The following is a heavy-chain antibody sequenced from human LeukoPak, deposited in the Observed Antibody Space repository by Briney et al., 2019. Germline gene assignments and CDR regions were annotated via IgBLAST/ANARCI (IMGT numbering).Heavy chain of an antibody. J-gene: IGHJ4*02. CDR2: IIPIFGTA. CDR1: GGTFSSYA. CDR3: ARASSPAVAGTTSGFSDY. V-gene: IGHV1-69*05. D-gene: IGHD6-19*01. Sequence: GASVKVSCKASGGTFSSYAISWVRQAPGQGLEWMGGIIPIFGTANYAQKFQGRVTMTRNTSISTAYMELSSLRSEDTAVYYCARASSPAVAGTTSGFSDYWGQGILVTVSS.